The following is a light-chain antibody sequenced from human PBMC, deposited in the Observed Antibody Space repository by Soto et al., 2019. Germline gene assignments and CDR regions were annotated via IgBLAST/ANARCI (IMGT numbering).Light chain of an antibody. V-gene: IGKV3-20*01. J-gene: IGKJ2*03. CDR2: ATS. Sequence: EVVLTQSPGTLSLSPGERVTLSCRASQSISSIYLAWYQQKPGQAPRLLIYATSSRATGIPDRFSGSGSGTDFTLTISRLEPEDFAVYSCQQYGDGNSPRYSFGQGTRLDIK. CDR1: QSISSIY. CDR3: QQYGDGNSPRYS.